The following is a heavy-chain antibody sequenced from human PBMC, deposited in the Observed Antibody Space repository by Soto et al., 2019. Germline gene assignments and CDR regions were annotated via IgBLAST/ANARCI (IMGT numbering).Heavy chain of an antibody. D-gene: IGHD2-2*01. J-gene: IGHJ6*02. V-gene: IGHV3-23*01. CDR3: AKSLSTAVNYGLDV. Sequence: GSLRLSCGASGFSFSDNAMTWVRQAPGKGLEWVSSISDDGDSTCYADSVKGRFAVSRDNSKNTLFLHMNSLGAEDTAVYYCAKSLSTAVNYGLDVWGQGTSVTVSS. CDR2: ISDDGDST. CDR1: GFSFSDNA.